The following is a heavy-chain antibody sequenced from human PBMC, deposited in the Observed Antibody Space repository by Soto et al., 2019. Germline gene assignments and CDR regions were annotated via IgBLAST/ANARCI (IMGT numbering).Heavy chain of an antibody. CDR1: GYTFTSYY. V-gene: IGHV1-46*01. Sequence: QVQLVQSGAEVKKPGASVKVSCKASGYTFTSYYMHWVRQAPGQGLEWMGKINPSGGSTTYAQKFQGRVTMTKDTSTRTVYMELSSLRSEDTAVYYCGSQVNTVNTFYFYYGMDVWGQGTTVTVSS. D-gene: IGHD4-4*01. J-gene: IGHJ6*02. CDR3: GSQVNTVNTFYFYYGMDV. CDR2: INPSGGST.